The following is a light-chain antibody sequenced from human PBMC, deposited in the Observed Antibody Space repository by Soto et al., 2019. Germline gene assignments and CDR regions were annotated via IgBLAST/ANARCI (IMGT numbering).Light chain of an antibody. CDR2: EVS. J-gene: IGLJ2*01. V-gene: IGLV2-8*01. CDR1: SSDVRDYNY. CDR3: SSYAGSNNFV. Sequence: QSALTQPPSASGSPGQSVTISCTGTSSDVRDYNYVSWYQQHPGKAPKLMIYEVSQRPSGVPDRFSGSKSGNTASLTVSGLQAEDEAYYYCSSYAGSNNFVFGGGTKLTVL.